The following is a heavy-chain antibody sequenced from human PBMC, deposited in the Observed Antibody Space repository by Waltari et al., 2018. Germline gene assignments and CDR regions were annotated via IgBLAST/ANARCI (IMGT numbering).Heavy chain of an antibody. D-gene: IGHD4-17*01. CDR2: MQYRGST. CDR3: GRIALGDEGGYFQH. V-gene: IGHV4-39*01. Sequence: QLQLQESGPGLVKPSESLSLTCTVSGGSVSSNYNWGWIRQTPGKGLEWMGNMQYRGSTFYNPSLKSRVTIALDTSKNQFSLRLSSVGAADTAVYFCGRIALGDEGGYFQHWGQGTLVTVSS. CDR1: GGSVSSNYN. J-gene: IGHJ1*01.